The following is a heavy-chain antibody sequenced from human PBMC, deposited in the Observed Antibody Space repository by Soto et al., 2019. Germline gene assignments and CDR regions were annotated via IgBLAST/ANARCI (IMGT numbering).Heavy chain of an antibody. J-gene: IGHJ4*02. CDR3: AKDETRNDYVWGSYRPPFDY. V-gene: IGHV3-23*01. CDR1: GFTFSSYA. CDR2: ISGSGGST. Sequence: GGSLRLSCAASGFTFSSYAMSWVRQAPGKGLEWVSAISGSGGSTYYADSVKGRFTISRDNSKNTLYLQMSSLRAEDTAVYYCAKDETRNDYVWGSYRPPFDYWGQGTLVTVSS. D-gene: IGHD3-16*02.